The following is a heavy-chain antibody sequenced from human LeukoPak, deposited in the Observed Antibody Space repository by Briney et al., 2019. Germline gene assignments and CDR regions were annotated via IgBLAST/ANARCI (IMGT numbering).Heavy chain of an antibody. CDR2: IISDGSST. CDR3: ASGKGSSRSLDY. CDR1: GFXFSSYW. V-gene: IGHV3-74*01. Sequence: GGSLRLSCAASGFXFSSYWIHWVRQAPGKGLVWVSRIISDGSSTTYADSVKGRFTISRDNAKNTLYLQLNSLRADDTAVYYCASGKGSSRSLDYWGQGTLVTVSS. J-gene: IGHJ4*02. D-gene: IGHD6-13*01.